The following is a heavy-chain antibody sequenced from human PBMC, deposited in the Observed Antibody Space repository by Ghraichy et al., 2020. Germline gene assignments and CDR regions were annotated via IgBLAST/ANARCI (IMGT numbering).Heavy chain of an antibody. D-gene: IGHD1-26*01. Sequence: ASVKVSCKASGYTFTGYYMHWVRQAPGQGLEWMGRINPNSGGTNYAQKFQGRVTMTRDTSISTAYMELSRLRSDDTAVYYCARVAGGSYPPYYFDYWGQGTLVTVSS. CDR2: INPNSGGT. V-gene: IGHV1-2*06. CDR3: ARVAGGSYPPYYFDY. CDR1: GYTFTGYY. J-gene: IGHJ4*02.